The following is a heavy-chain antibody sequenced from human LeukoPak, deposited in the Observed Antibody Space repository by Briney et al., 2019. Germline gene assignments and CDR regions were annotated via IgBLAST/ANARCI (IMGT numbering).Heavy chain of an antibody. Sequence: SETLSLTCTVSGGSISSYYWSWIRQPPGKGLEWIGYIYYSGSTNYDPSLKSRVTISVDTSKNQFSLKLSSVTAADTAVYYCARDGRITMVRGGYDYWGQGTLVTVSS. CDR2: IYYSGST. J-gene: IGHJ4*02. D-gene: IGHD3-10*01. CDR1: GGSISSYY. V-gene: IGHV4-59*01. CDR3: ARDGRITMVRGGYDY.